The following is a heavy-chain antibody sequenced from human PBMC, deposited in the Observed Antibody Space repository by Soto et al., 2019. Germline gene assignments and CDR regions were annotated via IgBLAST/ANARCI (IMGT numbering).Heavy chain of an antibody. CDR1: GGTFSSYA. CDR3: ARDHIVVVPAAISPTWFDP. Sequence: GASVKVSCKASGGTFSSYAISWVRQAPGQGLEWMGGIIPIFGTANYAQKFQGRVTITADESTSTAYMELSSLRSEDTAVYYCARDHIVVVPAAISPTWFDPWGQGTLVTVSS. CDR2: IIPIFGTA. V-gene: IGHV1-69*13. D-gene: IGHD2-2*02. J-gene: IGHJ5*02.